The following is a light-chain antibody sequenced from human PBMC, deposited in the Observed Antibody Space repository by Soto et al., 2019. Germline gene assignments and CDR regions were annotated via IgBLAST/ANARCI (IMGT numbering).Light chain of an antibody. V-gene: IGLV2-14*01. CDR3: SSYTSSSTLEV. Sequence: QSVLTEPACVSVSPGQSITISCSGTSSDVGGYNYVSWYQQHPGKAPKLMIYEVSNRPSGVSNRFSGSKSGNTASLTISGLQAEDEADYYCSSYTSSSTLEVFGGGTKVTVL. J-gene: IGLJ3*02. CDR1: SSDVGGYNY. CDR2: EVS.